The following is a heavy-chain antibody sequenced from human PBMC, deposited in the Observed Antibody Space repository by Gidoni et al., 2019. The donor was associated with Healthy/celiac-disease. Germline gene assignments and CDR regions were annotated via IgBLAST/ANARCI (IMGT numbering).Heavy chain of an antibody. D-gene: IGHD2-15*01. CDR1: GFPFRSYA. Sequence: EVQLVESGGGLVQPGGSLRLSCAASGFPFRSYAMSWVRQAPGKGLEWVSAIRGSGGSTYYADSVKGRFTISRDNSKNTLYLQMNSLRAEDTAVYYCAKDLREGWYPRFGYWGQGTLVTVSS. CDR2: IRGSGGST. CDR3: AKDLREGWYPRFGY. V-gene: IGHV3-23*04. J-gene: IGHJ4*02.